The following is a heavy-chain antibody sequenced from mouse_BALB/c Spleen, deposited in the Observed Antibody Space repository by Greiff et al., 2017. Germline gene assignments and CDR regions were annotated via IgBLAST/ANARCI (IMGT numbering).Heavy chain of an antibody. D-gene: IGHD2-4*01. Sequence: VQLQQSGAELVRSGASVKLSCTASGFNIKDYYMHWVKQRPEQGLEWIGWIDPENGDTEYAPKFQGKATMTADTSSNTAYLQLSSLTSEDTAVYYCNGGGYYDYPFADWGQGTLVTVSA. CDR1: GFNIKDYY. CDR2: IDPENGDT. CDR3: NGGGYYDYPFAD. V-gene: IGHV14-4*02. J-gene: IGHJ3*01.